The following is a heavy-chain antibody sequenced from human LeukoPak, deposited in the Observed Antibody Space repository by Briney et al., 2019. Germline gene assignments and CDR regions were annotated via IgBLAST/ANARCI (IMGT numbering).Heavy chain of an antibody. J-gene: IGHJ4*02. CDR3: AKLRVAPSSFDY. CDR2: ISTSGGTI. V-gene: IGHV3-48*01. D-gene: IGHD2-15*01. Sequence: GGSLRLSCAASGFTFSSSSMNWVRQAPEKGLEWVSYISTSGGTIYYADSVKGRFTISRDNAKNSLYLQMNSLRAEDTAVYYCAKLRVAPSSFDYWGQGTLVTVSS. CDR1: GFTFSSSS.